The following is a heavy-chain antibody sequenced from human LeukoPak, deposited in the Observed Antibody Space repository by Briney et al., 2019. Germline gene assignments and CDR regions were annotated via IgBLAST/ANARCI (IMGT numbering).Heavy chain of an antibody. CDR1: GGSFCGFY. Sequence: SETLSLTCAVCGGSFCGFYWSWLRQPPGKGLEWIGEINHSGSTNYNPSLKSRVTISLDTSMKKFSLKLNSVTAADTAVYSVASTERGSTTFSLVYWGQGTLVTVSS. CDR2: INHSGST. D-gene: IGHD2-2*01. V-gene: IGHV4-34*01. CDR3: ASTERGSTTFSLVY. J-gene: IGHJ4*02.